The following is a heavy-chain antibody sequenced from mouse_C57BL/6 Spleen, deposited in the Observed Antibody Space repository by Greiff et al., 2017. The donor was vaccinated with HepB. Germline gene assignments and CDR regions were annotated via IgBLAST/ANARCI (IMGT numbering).Heavy chain of an antibody. CDR3: AREEEAWFAY. CDR2: ISYDGSN. J-gene: IGHJ3*01. Sequence: DVQLQESGPGLVKPSQSLSLTCSVTGYSITSGYYWNWIRQFPGNKLEWMGYISYDGSNNYNPSLKNRISITRDTSKNQFFLKLNSVTTEDTATYCCAREEEAWFAYWGQGTLVTVSA. CDR1: GYSITSGYY. V-gene: IGHV3-6*01.